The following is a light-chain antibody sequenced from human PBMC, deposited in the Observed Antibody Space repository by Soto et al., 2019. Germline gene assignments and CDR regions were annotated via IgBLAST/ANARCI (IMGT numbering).Light chain of an antibody. Sequence: QLVLTQPPSVSGAPGQRVTISCSGSSSNIGAGYYVHWYQQVPGTAPKLLIYNNNNRPSGVPDRFSGSRSGTSASLAITGLQTEDEADYYCQSYDSSLSGYVIFGGGTKLTVL. CDR2: NNN. V-gene: IGLV1-40*01. J-gene: IGLJ2*01. CDR3: QSYDSSLSGYVI. CDR1: SSNIGAGYY.